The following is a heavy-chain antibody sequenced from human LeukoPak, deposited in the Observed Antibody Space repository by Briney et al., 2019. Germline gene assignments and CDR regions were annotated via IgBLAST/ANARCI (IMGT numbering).Heavy chain of an antibody. D-gene: IGHD1-20*01. Sequence: AGGSLRLSCAASGFTFTNAWMNWVRQAPGKGLEWVGRIKSKADGETIDYAAPVKGRFTFSRDDSKNMLYLQMNSLKSEDTAVYYCSTLTSRGLSDSWGQGTLVTVSS. CDR2: IKSKADGETI. J-gene: IGHJ4*02. CDR1: GFTFTNAW. CDR3: STLTSRGLSDS. V-gene: IGHV3-15*07.